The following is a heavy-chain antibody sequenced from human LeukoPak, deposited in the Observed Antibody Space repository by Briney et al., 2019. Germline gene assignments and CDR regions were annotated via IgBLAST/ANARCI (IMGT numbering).Heavy chain of an antibody. CDR3: AKCAQSYGNDAFDT. CDR1: EFTFSSFA. V-gene: IGHV3-23*01. Sequence: GGSLRLSCAASEFTFSSFAMSWVRQAPGKGLEWVSSIRGGGAGALYADSVRGWFTISRDNSKRTLYLQMNSLRVEDTAVYYCAKCAQSYGNDAFDTWGPGTMVTVSS. J-gene: IGHJ3*02. D-gene: IGHD3-16*01. CDR2: IRGGGAGA.